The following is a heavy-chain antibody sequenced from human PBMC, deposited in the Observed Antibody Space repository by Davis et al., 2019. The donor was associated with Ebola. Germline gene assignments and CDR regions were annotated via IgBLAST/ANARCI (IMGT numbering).Heavy chain of an antibody. V-gene: IGHV4-59*01. D-gene: IGHD3-10*01. CDR1: GAAISGYY. J-gene: IGHJ3*02. Sequence: PSETLSLTCTVSGAAISGYYWTWIRQPPGKGLEWIGYLYNSGSTNYNPSLKSRVTISVDMSKNQFSLKLRSVTAADTAVYYCTRQRSTMVQGVIYLDAFDIWGQGTMVTVSS. CDR3: TRQRSTMVQGVIYLDAFDI. CDR2: LYNSGST.